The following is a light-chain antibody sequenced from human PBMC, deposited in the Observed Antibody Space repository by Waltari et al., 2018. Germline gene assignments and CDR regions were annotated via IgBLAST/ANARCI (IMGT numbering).Light chain of an antibody. CDR2: GKN. CDR1: SVRRVY. V-gene: IGLV3-19*01. J-gene: IGLJ3*02. Sequence: SSELTQYPAVSVALGQTGRITCQGDSVRRVYASWYQQKQGQAPVLVIYGKNNRPSGIPDRFSGSNSGNTASLTITGTRAEDEADYYCHSRDSTGNFWVFGGGTKLTV. CDR3: HSRDSTGNFWV.